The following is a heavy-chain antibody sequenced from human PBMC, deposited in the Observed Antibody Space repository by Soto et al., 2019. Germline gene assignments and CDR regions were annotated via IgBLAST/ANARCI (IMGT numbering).Heavy chain of an antibody. CDR3: ASLWFGAPHYYYGMDV. CDR1: GGTFSSYA. V-gene: IGHV1-69*13. D-gene: IGHD3-10*01. CDR2: IIPIFGTA. J-gene: IGHJ6*02. Sequence: GASVKVSCKASGGTFSSYAISWVRQAPGQGLEWMGGIIPIFGTANYAQKFQGRVTITADESTSTAYMELSSLRSEDTAVYYCASLWFGAPHYYYGMDVWGQGTTVTV.